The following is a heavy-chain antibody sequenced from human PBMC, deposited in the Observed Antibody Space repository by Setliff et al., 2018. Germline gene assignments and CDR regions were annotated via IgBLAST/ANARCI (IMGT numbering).Heavy chain of an antibody. CDR1: GNIFTGHF. J-gene: IGHJ4*02. CDR2: INPDTGDT. Sequence: GASVKVSCKASGNIFTGHFLHWVRQAPGQGLEWMGWINPDTGDTHYPVNFQGRVTMTRDTSISTGSMELSRLRSDDTAVYYCARGPPDFVVVPAAAKFDYWGQGTLVTVSS. D-gene: IGHD2-2*01. CDR3: ARGPPDFVVVPAAAKFDY. V-gene: IGHV1-2*02.